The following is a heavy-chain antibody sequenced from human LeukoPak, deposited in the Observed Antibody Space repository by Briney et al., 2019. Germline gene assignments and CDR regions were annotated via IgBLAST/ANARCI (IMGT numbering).Heavy chain of an antibody. CDR3: ARDKDYDSRPWGMDV. D-gene: IGHD3-22*01. Sequence: DSVKGRFTISRDNAKNSLYLQMNSLRAEDTAVYYCARDKDYDSRPWGMDVWGQGTTVTVSS. V-gene: IGHV3-7*01. J-gene: IGHJ6*02.